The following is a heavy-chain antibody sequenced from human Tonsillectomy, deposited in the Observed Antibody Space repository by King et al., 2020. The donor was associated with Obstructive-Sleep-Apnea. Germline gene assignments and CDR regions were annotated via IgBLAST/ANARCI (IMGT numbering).Heavy chain of an antibody. J-gene: IGHJ4*02. CDR2: IYPSGST. D-gene: IGHD3-10*01. Sequence: VQLQESGPGLVKPSETLSLTCTVSGGSISSYYWSWIRQPAGKGLEWIGRIYPSGSTNYNPSLKSRVTMSVATSKNQFSLKLSSVTAADTAVYYCARDHPSIGEVSTHWGQGTLVTVSA. CDR1: GGSISSYY. V-gene: IGHV4-4*07. CDR3: ARDHPSIGEVSTH.